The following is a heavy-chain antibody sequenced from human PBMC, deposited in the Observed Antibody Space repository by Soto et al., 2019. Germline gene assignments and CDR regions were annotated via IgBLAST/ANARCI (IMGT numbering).Heavy chain of an antibody. CDR1: GGSVNSAAYY. CDR3: ARDGFAVVTATSEPHDAFDI. CDR2: VYYSGST. J-gene: IGHJ3*02. Sequence: TLSLTCTVSGGSVNSAAYYWSWIRQHPGKGLEWIGYVYYSGSTYYNPSLTSRLTISVDTSKNQFSLKLSSVTAADTAVYYCARDGFAVVTATSEPHDAFDIWGQGTMVTVSS. D-gene: IGHD2-21*02. V-gene: IGHV4-31*03.